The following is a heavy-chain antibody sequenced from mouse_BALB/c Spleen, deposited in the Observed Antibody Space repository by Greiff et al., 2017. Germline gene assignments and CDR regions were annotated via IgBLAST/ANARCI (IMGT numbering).Heavy chain of an antibody. J-gene: IGHJ4*01. CDR2: IYPSDSYT. V-gene: IGHV1-69*02. CDR1: GYTFTSYW. Sequence: QVQLQQPGAELVRPGASVKLSCKASGYTFTSYWINWVKQRPGQGLEWIGNIYPSDSYTNYNQKFKDKATLTVDKSSSTAYMQLSSPTSEDSAVYYCTRDHGIYAMDYWGQGTSVTVSS. CDR3: TRDHGIYAMDY. D-gene: IGHD2-1*01.